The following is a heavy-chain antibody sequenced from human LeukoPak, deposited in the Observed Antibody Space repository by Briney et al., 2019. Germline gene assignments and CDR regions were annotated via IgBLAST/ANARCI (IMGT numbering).Heavy chain of an antibody. CDR1: GGTFSSYA. CDR2: IIPIFFTS. Sequence: SVKVSCRASGGTFSSYAISWVRQAPGQGLEWMGGIIPIFFTSNYAQKFQGRVTITTDESTSTAYMELSSLRSEDTAAYYCARGVLPAAELNWFDPWGQGTLVTVSS. V-gene: IGHV1-69*05. CDR3: ARGVLPAAELNWFDP. D-gene: IGHD2-2*01. J-gene: IGHJ5*02.